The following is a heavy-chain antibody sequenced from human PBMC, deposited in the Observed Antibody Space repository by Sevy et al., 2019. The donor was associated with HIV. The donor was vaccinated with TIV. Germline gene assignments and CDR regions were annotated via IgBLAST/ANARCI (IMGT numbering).Heavy chain of an antibody. J-gene: IGHJ4*02. V-gene: IGHV3-48*01. D-gene: IGHD6-19*01. CDR2: ISSSSSTI. CDR3: ARDLSSGWYGVGDY. CDR1: GFIFSSYG. Sequence: GGSLRLSCAASGFIFSSYGMNWVRQAPGKGLEWISYISSSSSTIYYADSVKGRFTITRDNAKNSLYLQMNSLSAEDTAVDYCARDLSSGWYGVGDYWGQGTLVTVSS.